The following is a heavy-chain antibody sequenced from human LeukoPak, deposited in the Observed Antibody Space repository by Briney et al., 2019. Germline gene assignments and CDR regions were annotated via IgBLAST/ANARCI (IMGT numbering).Heavy chain of an antibody. CDR2: ISAYNGNT. CDR3: ARDSRFGELCYYFDY. V-gene: IGHV1-18*01. CDR1: GYTFTSYG. J-gene: IGHJ4*02. Sequence: GASVKVSCKASGYTFTSYGISWVRQAPGQGLEWMGWISAYNGNTNYAQKLQGRVTMNTDTSTSTPYMELRSLRSDDTAVYYCARDSRFGELCYYFDYWGQGTLVTVSS. D-gene: IGHD3-10*01.